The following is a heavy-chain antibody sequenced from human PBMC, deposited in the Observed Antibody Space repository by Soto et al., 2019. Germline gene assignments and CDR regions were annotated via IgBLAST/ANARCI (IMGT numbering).Heavy chain of an antibody. CDR1: GGTFSSYT. J-gene: IGHJ6*02. CDR2: IIPILGIA. CDR3: ASPGRVTMVRGALDYGMDV. D-gene: IGHD3-10*01. Sequence: QVQLVQSGAEVKKPGSSVKVSCKASGGTFSSYTISWVRQAPGQGLEWMGRIIPILGIANYAQKFQGRVTITADNSPSTAYMELSSLRSEDTAVYYCASPGRVTMVRGALDYGMDVWGQGTTVTVSS. V-gene: IGHV1-69*02.